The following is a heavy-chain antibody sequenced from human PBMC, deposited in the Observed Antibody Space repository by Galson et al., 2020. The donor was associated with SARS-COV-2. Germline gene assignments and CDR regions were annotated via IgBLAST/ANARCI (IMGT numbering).Heavy chain of an antibody. V-gene: IGHV1-24*01. CDR1: GYTLTELS. J-gene: IGHJ6*02. CDR2: FDPEDGET. D-gene: IGHD1-7*01. CDR3: ATLRVSTGTIWHYYDGMDG. Sequence: ASVKVSCKVSGYTLTELSMHWVRQAPGKGLEWMGGFDPEDGETIYAQKFQVRVTMTEDTSTDTAYMELSSLRSEDTAVYYCATLRVSTGTIWHYYDGMDGWGQGTTVTVSS.